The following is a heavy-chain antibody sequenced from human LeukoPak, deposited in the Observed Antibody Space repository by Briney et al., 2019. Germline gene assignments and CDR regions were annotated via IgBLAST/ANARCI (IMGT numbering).Heavy chain of an antibody. CDR1: GFSLSTHGVG. CDR2: IYWDKHQ. D-gene: IGHD3-10*01. CDR3: AHSLWSHLYFDY. V-gene: IGHV2-5*02. Sequence: SGPTLVKPTQTLTLTCTFSGFSLSTHGVGVSWIRQPPGKALEWLGLIYWDKHQRYRPSLTSRVTLTKDTSKHQVALTMTNKDPVHTATYYCAHSLWSHLYFDYWGQGTVVTVSS. J-gene: IGHJ4*02.